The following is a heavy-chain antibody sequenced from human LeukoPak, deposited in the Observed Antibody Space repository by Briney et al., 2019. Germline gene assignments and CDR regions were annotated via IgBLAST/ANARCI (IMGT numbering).Heavy chain of an antibody. CDR1: GGSISSGDYY. D-gene: IGHD3-3*01. J-gene: IGHJ4*02. V-gene: IGHV4-30-4*08. CDR3: ASSSTYYDFWSGYEAY. CDR2: IYYSGST. Sequence: SQTLSLTCTVSGGSISSGDYYWSWIRQPPGKGLEWIGYIYYSGSTYYNPSLKSRVTISVDTSKNQFSLKLSSVTAADTAVYYCASSSTYYDFWSGYEAYWGQGTLVTVSS.